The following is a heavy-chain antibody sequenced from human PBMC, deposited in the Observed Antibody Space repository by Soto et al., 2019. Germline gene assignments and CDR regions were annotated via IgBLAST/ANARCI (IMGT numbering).Heavy chain of an antibody. Sequence: QVQLVQSAAEVKKPGASVKVSCQASGYTFIRYGITWVRQAPGQGLEWMGWISTYNEYTISAQKFQGRLTMTTATSTRITYMALWGLISGGTAVYYYARGCYYDNSGGKLSHYGLDVWGQGTSVTVSS. CDR2: ISTYNEYT. V-gene: IGHV1-18*01. J-gene: IGHJ6*02. D-gene: IGHD3-22*01. CDR3: ARGCYYDNSGGKLSHYGLDV. CDR1: GYTFIRYG.